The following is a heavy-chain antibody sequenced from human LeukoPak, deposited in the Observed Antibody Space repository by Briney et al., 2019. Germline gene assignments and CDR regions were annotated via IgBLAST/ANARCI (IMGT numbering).Heavy chain of an antibody. CDR1: GGSISSSSYY. Sequence: SETLSLTCTVSGGSISSSSYYWGWIRQPPGKGLEWIGYISYSGSTNYNPSLKSRVIISVDTPKNQFSLKVSSVSAADTAVYYCARQADYAGYQGFDYWGQGTLVTVSS. V-gene: IGHV4-61*05. CDR3: ARQADYAGYQGFDY. CDR2: ISYSGST. D-gene: IGHD4/OR15-4a*01. J-gene: IGHJ4*02.